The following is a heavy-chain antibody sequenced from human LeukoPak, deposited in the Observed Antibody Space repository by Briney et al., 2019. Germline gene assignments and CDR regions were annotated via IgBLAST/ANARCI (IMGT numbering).Heavy chain of an antibody. CDR3: ATPYGEFDS. D-gene: IGHD4-17*01. J-gene: IGHJ4*02. Sequence: GESLKISCRGSGYSFTNFWIGWVRQMPGKGLEWMGIIFPADSDTRYSPSFQGQVTISADKSISTAYLQWSSLKASDTAMYYRATPYGEFDSWGQGTLVTVSS. CDR2: IFPADSDT. V-gene: IGHV5-51*01. CDR1: GYSFTNFW.